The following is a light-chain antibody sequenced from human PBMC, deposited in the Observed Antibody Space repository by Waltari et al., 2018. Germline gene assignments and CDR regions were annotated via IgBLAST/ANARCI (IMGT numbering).Light chain of an antibody. CDR3: QQSYSAPRT. CDR2: AAS. CDR1: QSIGIY. V-gene: IGKV1-39*01. J-gene: IGKJ1*01. Sequence: DIQMTQSPSSLSGYVGDRVTITCRASQSIGIYLNWYQQKPGKAPKRLIYAASSLQSGVPSRISGSGSGTDFTLTISSLQPEDFATYYCQQSYSAPRTFGQGTKVEV.